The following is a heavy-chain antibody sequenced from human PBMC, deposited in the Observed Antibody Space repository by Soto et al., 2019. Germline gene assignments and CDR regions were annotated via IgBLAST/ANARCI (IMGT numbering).Heavy chain of an antibody. CDR3: EKVTVTPPAYAFDI. Sequence: EVQLVESGGGLVQPGGSLRLSCAASGFTVSSNYMSWVRQAPGKGLEWVSVIYSGGSTYYADSVKGRFTISRHNSKNTLYLQMNSLRDEATAVYYCEKVTVTPPAYAFDIWGQGTMVTVSS. V-gene: IGHV3-53*04. J-gene: IGHJ3*02. CDR2: IYSGGST. D-gene: IGHD4-17*01. CDR1: GFTVSSNY.